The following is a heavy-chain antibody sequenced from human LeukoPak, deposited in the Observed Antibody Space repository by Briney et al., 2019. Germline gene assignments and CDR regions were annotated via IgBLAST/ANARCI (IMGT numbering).Heavy chain of an antibody. CDR1: GFTVSSNY. CDR2: IYSGGST. CDR3: VRTIRSSTKNYYFEY. Sequence: GGSLRLSCAASGFTVSSNYMSWVRQAPGKGLEWVSVIYSGGSTYYADSVKGRFTISRDNSKNTLYLQMNSLRAEDTAVYYCVRTIRSSTKNYYFEYWGQGTLVTVSS. D-gene: IGHD2-2*01. J-gene: IGHJ4*02. V-gene: IGHV3-66*02.